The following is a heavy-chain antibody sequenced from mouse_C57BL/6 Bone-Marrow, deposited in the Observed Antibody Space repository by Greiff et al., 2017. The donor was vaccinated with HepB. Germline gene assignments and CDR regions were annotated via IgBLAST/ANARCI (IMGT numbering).Heavy chain of an antibody. CDR3: ARDYYGTLYWYFGV. CDR2: ISDGGSYT. V-gene: IGHV5-4*01. Sequence: DVMLVESGGGLVKPGGSLKLSCAASGFTFSSYAMSWVRQTPEKRLEWVATISDGGSYTYYPDNVKGRFTISRDNAKNNLYLQMSHMKSEDTAMYYCARDYYGTLYWYFGVWGTGTTVTVSS. J-gene: IGHJ1*03. CDR1: GFTFSSYA. D-gene: IGHD1-1*01.